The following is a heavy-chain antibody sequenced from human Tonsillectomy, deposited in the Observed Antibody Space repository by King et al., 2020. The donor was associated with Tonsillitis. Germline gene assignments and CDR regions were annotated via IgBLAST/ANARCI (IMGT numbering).Heavy chain of an antibody. D-gene: IGHD6-13*01. Sequence: LVQSGAEVKKPGASVKVSCKASGYTFTSYGISWVRQAPGQGLEWMGWISAYNGNTNYAQKLQGRVTMTTDTSTSTAYMELRSLRSDDTAVYYCARTQQLVPAENWFDPWGQGTLVTVSS. CDR3: ARTQQLVPAENWFDP. CDR1: GYTFTSYG. CDR2: ISAYNGNT. V-gene: IGHV1-18*04. J-gene: IGHJ5*02.